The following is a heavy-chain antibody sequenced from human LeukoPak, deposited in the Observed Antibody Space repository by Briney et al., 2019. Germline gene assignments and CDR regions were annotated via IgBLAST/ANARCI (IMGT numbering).Heavy chain of an antibody. CDR3: ARDSRGMSCSGGTCYNGMDV. CDR1: GFTFSSYS. J-gene: IGHJ6*02. Sequence: GGSLRLSCAASGFTFSSYSMNWVRQAPGKGLEWVSYISSGSSYTNYADSVKGRFTISRDNTKNSLFLQMNSLRPEDTAVYFCARDSRGMSCSGGTCYNGMDVWGQGTTVTVSS. D-gene: IGHD2-15*01. V-gene: IGHV3-21*05. CDR2: ISSGSSYT.